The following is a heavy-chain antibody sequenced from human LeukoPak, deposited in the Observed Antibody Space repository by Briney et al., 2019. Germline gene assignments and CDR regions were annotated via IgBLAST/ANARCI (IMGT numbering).Heavy chain of an antibody. CDR2: IIPIFGTA. CDR1: GGTFSCYA. J-gene: IGHJ4*02. V-gene: IGHV1-69*13. D-gene: IGHD3-3*01. CDR3: ARVTTIFGVVTQFDY. Sequence: GASVKVSCKASGGTFSCYAISWVRQAPGQGLEWMGRIIPIFGTANYAQKFQGRVTITADESTSTAYMELSSLRSEDTAVYYCARVTTIFGVVTQFDYWGQGTLVTVSS.